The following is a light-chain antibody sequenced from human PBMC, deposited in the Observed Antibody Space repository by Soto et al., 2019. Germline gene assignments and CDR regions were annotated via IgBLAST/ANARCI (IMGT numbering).Light chain of an antibody. Sequence: DIQMTQSPSTLSGSVGDRVTITCRASQTISSWLAWYQQKPGKAPKLLIYKASTLKSGVPSRFSGSASGTEFTLIISSLQPEDSATYYCQQYSDLPWTFGQGTKVDI. V-gene: IGKV1-5*03. CDR3: QQYSDLPWT. CDR1: QTISSW. J-gene: IGKJ1*01. CDR2: KAS.